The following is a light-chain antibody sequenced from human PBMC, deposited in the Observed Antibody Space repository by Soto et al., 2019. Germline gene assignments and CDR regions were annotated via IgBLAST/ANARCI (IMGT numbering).Light chain of an antibody. CDR1: QIVSSSY. Sequence: DIVLTQSPGTLYLSPGERATLSCRASQIVSSSYLAWYQQRPGPAPRLLIFAASSRATGIPERFNGSGSGTDFTLTISRLETEDVAVYYCQHYGHLWTFGQGTKVDIK. CDR3: QHYGHLWT. CDR2: AAS. J-gene: IGKJ1*01. V-gene: IGKV3-20*01.